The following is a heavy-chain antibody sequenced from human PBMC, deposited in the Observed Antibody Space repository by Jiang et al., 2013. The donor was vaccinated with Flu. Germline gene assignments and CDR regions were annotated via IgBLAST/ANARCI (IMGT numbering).Heavy chain of an antibody. D-gene: IGHD3-10*01. Sequence: QTLSLTCAISGDSVSNNNVGWNWIRQSPSRGPEWLGRTYYRSKWNSEYAESVKGRVTINPDTSRNQFSLHLHSVTPEDTAVYYCARDGVDFFDYWGQGTLVTVSS. V-gene: IGHV6-1*01. J-gene: IGHJ4*02. CDR3: ARDGVDFFDY. CDR2: TYYRSKWNS. CDR1: GDSVSNNNVG.